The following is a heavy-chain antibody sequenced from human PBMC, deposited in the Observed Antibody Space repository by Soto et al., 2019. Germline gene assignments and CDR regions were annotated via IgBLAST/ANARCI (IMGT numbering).Heavy chain of an antibody. J-gene: IGHJ4*02. CDR2: IYYSGST. CDR1: GGSISSYY. D-gene: IGHD1-26*01. Sequence: SETLSLTCTVSGGSISSYYWSWIRQPPGKGLEWIGYIYYSGSTNYNPSLKSRVTISVDTSKNQFSLKLSSVTAADTAVYYCARDRGSGSYYRYFDYWGQGTLVTVSS. V-gene: IGHV4-59*01. CDR3: ARDRGSGSYYRYFDY.